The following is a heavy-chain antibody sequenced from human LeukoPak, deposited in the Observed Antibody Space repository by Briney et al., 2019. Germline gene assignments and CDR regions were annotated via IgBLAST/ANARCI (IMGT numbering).Heavy chain of an antibody. J-gene: IGHJ5*02. CDR1: GFTFSSYS. CDR2: ISSSSSYI. CDR3: ARDYDLDCGDVETPGNNWFDP. V-gene: IGHV3-21*01. D-gene: IGHD4-17*01. Sequence: PGGSLRLSCAASGFTFSSYSMNWVRQAPGKGLEWVSSISSSSSYIYYADSVKGRFTISRDNAKNSLYLQMNSLRAEDTAVYYCARDYDLDCGDVETPGNNWFDPWGQGTLVTVSS.